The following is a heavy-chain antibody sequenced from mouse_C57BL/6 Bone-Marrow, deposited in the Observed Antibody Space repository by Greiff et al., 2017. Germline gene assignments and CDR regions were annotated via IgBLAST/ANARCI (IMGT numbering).Heavy chain of an antibody. CDR3: AKVYYSNYVDWYFDV. CDR2: INPNNGGT. D-gene: IGHD2-5*01. V-gene: IGHV1-18*01. J-gene: IGHJ1*03. Sequence: VQLQQSGPELVKPGASVKIPCKASGYTFTDYNMDWVKQSHGKSLEWIGDINPNNGGTIYNQKFKGKATLTVDKSSSTAYMELRSLTSEDTAVYYCAKVYYSNYVDWYFDVWGTGTTVTVSS. CDR1: GYTFTDYN.